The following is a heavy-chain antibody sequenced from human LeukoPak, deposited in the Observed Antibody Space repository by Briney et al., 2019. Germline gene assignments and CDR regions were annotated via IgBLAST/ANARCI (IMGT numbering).Heavy chain of an antibody. CDR2: ISGSGGST. CDR3: AKAHRGAIKAIHMDV. Sequence: GGSLRFSCAASGFTFSSYAMSGVRQAPGKGLGWVSAISGSGGSTYYADSVKGRFTISRDNSKNTLYLQMNSLRAEDTAVYYCAKAHRGAIKAIHMDVWGKGTTVTVSS. V-gene: IGHV3-23*01. CDR1: GFTFSSYA. J-gene: IGHJ6*03. D-gene: IGHD5-12*01.